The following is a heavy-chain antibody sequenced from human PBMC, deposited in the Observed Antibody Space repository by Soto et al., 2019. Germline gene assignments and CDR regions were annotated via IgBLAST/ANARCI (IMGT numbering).Heavy chain of an antibody. CDR2: IYNSGTT. CDR1: GGSITRGGFY. CDR3: ARDPAP. Sequence: TLSLTCTVSGGSITRGGFYWSWIRQHPGKGLEWIAYIYNSGTTYYNPSLKSRVTISVDTSKNQFSLKLTSVTAADTAVYYCARDPAPWGQGTLVTVSS. V-gene: IGHV4-31*03. J-gene: IGHJ5*02.